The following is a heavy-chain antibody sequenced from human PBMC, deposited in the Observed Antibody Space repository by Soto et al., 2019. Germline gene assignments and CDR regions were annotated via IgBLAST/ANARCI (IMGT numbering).Heavy chain of an antibody. CDR3: ASYYYVSGDYGFCEY. V-gene: IGHV4-39*02. J-gene: IGHJ4*01. D-gene: IGHD3-10*01. Sequence: XTPSLPRTFSGXSVGSTMYDWGWIRRSRGKGREWIWNIHYSGSTYYNPSLKSRVTISVDTSKNHFSLKLSSVTAADTDFYYCASYYYVSGDYGFCEYWCHGTLVNVSS. CDR2: IHYSGST. CDR1: GXSVGSTMYD.